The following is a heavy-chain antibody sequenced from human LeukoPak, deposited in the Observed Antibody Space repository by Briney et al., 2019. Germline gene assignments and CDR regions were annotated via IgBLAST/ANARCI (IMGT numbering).Heavy chain of an antibody. CDR3: ARVLAYSSSSVDY. Sequence: PGGSLRLSCAASGFTFSSYSMNWVRQAPGKGLEWVSSISSSSSYIYYADSVKGGFTISRDNAKNSLYLQMNSLRAEDTAVYYCARVLAYSSSSVDYWGQGTLVTVSS. J-gene: IGHJ4*02. CDR2: ISSSSSYI. CDR1: GFTFSSYS. D-gene: IGHD6-6*01. V-gene: IGHV3-21*01.